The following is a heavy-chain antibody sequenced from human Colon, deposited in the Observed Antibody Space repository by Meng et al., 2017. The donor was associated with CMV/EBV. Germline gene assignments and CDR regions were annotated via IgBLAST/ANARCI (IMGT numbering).Heavy chain of an antibody. Sequence: GSLRLSCSVSGASISSSTYYWGWIRQSPGKGLEWIGSIYFSGSSLYNPSLQGQVTISIDTSKSQFSLKVNSVTAADTAVYYCARSLSRYYFGMDVWGQGTTVTVSS. J-gene: IGHJ6*02. CDR3: ARSLSRYYFGMDV. V-gene: IGHV4-39*01. CDR1: GASISSSTYY. CDR2: IYFSGSS. D-gene: IGHD3-16*01.